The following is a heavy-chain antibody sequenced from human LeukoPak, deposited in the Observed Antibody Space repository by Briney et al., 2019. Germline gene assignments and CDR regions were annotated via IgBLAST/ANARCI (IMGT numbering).Heavy chain of an antibody. CDR3: ARQQLVPVNWFDP. Sequence: SVKVSCKASGGTFSSYAISWVRQAPGQGLEWMGRIIPILGIATYAQKFQGRVTITADKSTSTAYMELSSLRSEDTAVYYCARQQLVPVNWFDPWGQGTLVTVSS. V-gene: IGHV1-69*04. CDR1: GGTFSSYA. CDR2: IIPILGIA. J-gene: IGHJ5*02. D-gene: IGHD6-13*01.